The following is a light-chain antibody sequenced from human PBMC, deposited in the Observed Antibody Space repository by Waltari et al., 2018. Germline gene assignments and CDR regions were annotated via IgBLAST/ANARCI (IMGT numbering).Light chain of an antibody. Sequence: QSALTQPRSVSGSPGQSVTISCTGTSSDVGGYNYVSWYQQHPGKAPKLIIYDFSKRPSGVPDRFSCSKSGNTASLTISGLQADIEADYYCCSYAGSYTWVFGGGTKLTVL. CDR1: SSDVGGYNY. V-gene: IGLV2-11*01. J-gene: IGLJ3*02. CDR3: CSYAGSYTWV. CDR2: DFS.